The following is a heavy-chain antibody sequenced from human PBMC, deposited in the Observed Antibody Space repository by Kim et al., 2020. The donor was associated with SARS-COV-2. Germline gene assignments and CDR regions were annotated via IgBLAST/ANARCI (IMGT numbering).Heavy chain of an antibody. CDR3: TRIPATTLAFWDAFDI. V-gene: IGHV3-73*01. Sequence: VKGRFTIYRDDSKNTAYLEMNGLKTEDTAVYYCTRIPATTLAFWDAFDIWGQGTMVTVSS. J-gene: IGHJ3*02. D-gene: IGHD1-1*01.